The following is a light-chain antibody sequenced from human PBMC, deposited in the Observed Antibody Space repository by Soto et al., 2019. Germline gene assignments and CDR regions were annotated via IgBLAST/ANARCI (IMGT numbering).Light chain of an antibody. CDR3: QQYNSYYT. J-gene: IGKJ5*01. CDR2: AAS. Sequence: IQMTQSPSTLCASVGDRVTISCRASQSISSYLNWYQQKPGKAPKSLIYAASSLQSGVPSRFSGSGSGTDFTLTISSLQPDDFATYYCQQYNSYYTFGQGTRLE. V-gene: IGKV1-39*01. CDR1: QSISSY.